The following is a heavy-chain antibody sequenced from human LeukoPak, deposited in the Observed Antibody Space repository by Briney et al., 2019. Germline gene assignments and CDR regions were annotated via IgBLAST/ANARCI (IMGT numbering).Heavy chain of an antibody. J-gene: IGHJ4*02. D-gene: IGHD3-10*01. CDR1: GGSISSSSYY. CDR2: IYYSGST. Sequence: PSETLSLTCTVSGGSISSSSYYWGWIRQPPGKGLEWIGSIYYSGSTYYNPSLKSRVTISVDMSKNQFSLKLSSVTAADTAVYYCARQAATMVRGVIPFDYWGQGTLVTVSS. V-gene: IGHV4-39*01. CDR3: ARQAATMVRGVIPFDY.